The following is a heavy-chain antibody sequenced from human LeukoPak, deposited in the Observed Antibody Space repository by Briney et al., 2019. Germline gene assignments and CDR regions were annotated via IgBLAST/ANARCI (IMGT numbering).Heavy chain of an antibody. Sequence: PGGSLRLSCAASGFTFSIYEMNWVRQAPGKGLEWVSYISSSGSTIYYANSVKGRFTISRDNAKNSLYLQMNSLRAEDTAVYYCARKRGNWNNDYWGQGTLVTVSS. CDR1: GFTFSIYE. CDR3: ARKRGNWNNDY. J-gene: IGHJ4*02. CDR2: ISSSGSTI. V-gene: IGHV3-48*03. D-gene: IGHD1-20*01.